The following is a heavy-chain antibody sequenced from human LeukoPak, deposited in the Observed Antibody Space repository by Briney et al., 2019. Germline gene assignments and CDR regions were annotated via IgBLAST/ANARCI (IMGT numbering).Heavy chain of an antibody. Sequence: GGSLRLSCAASGFTFSSYGMHWVRQAPGKGLEWVAVISYDGSNKYYADSVKGRFTISRDNPKNTLYLQMNSLRAEDTAVYYCARSPGDSSGPGVDYWGQGTLVTVSS. D-gene: IGHD3-22*01. CDR1: GFTFSSYG. J-gene: IGHJ4*02. CDR3: ARSPGDSSGPGVDY. V-gene: IGHV3-30*19. CDR2: ISYDGSNK.